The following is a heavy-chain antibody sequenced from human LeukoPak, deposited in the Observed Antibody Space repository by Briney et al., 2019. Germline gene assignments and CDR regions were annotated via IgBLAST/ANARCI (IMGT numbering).Heavy chain of an antibody. CDR3: ARLSVEYSSSSGLDY. V-gene: IGHV5-51*01. CDR2: IYPADSDT. J-gene: IGHJ4*02. CDR1: GYRFTTYW. D-gene: IGHD6-6*01. Sequence: GESLKSSCKGSGYRFTTYWIGWVRQMPGKGLEWMGIIYPADSDTRYSPSFQGQVTISADKSINTAYLQWSSLKASDTAMYYCARLSVEYSSSSGLDYWGQGTLVTVSS.